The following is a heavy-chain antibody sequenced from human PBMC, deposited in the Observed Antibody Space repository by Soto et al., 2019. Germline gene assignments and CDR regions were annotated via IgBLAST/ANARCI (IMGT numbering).Heavy chain of an antibody. CDR2: FIPVYRTL. Sequence: SVKVSCKASGGSFGNSAINWVRQTPGQGLEWLGGFIPVYRTLNYAQKLQGRVTITADESTGTAYMTLSSLVSDDTAVYYCATGVIWIGYFTVDSWGQGTRVTVSS. CDR1: GGSFGNSA. D-gene: IGHD3-3*01. V-gene: IGHV1-69*13. CDR3: ATGVIWIGYFTVDS. J-gene: IGHJ4*02.